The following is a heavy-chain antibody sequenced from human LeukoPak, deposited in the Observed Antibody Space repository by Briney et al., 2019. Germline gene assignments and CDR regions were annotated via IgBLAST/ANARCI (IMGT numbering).Heavy chain of an antibody. CDR1: GGSISTTNNY. V-gene: IGHV4-39*01. CDR2: IHFSGTT. CDR3: ARGIAADGPTHNWFDR. D-gene: IGHD6-13*01. J-gene: IGHJ5*02. Sequence: PSETLSLTCSVSGGSISTTNNYWGWIRQPPGKGLEWIGSIHFSGTTYYNPSLKSRVTVSVDTSKSQFSLKLTSVTAADTAVYYCARGIAADGPTHNWFDRWGQGTLVTVSS.